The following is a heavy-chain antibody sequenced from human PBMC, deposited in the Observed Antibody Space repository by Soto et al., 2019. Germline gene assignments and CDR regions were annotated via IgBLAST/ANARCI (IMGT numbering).Heavy chain of an antibody. CDR3: ARAPYGLSYYYYYMEV. CDR1: GYTFTSYG. V-gene: IGHV1-18*01. D-gene: IGHD4-17*01. CDR2: ISAYNGNT. Sequence: ASVKVSCKASGYTFTSYGISWVRQAPGQGLEWMGWISAYNGNTNYAQKLQGRVTMTTDTSTSTAYMELRSLRSDDTAVYYCARAPYGLSYYYYYMEVWGKGTTVTVSS. J-gene: IGHJ6*03.